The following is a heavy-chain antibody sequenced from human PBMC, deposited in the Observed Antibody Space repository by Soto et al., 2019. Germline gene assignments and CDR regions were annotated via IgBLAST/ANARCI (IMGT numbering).Heavy chain of an antibody. J-gene: IGHJ4*02. Sequence: QVQLVQSGAEVKKPGASVKVSCKVSGYTLTELSMHWVRQAPGKGLEWMGSFDPEDGETIYAQKFQGRVTMTEDTSTDITYMEMSSLRSEATAIYYCATVSLIPHYFDYWGQGTLVTVSS. CDR1: GYTLTELS. CDR3: ATVSLIPHYFDY. CDR2: FDPEDGET. V-gene: IGHV1-24*01.